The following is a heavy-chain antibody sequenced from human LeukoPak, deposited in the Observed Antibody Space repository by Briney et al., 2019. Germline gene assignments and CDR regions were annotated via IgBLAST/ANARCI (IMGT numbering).Heavy chain of an antibody. CDR3: AKDLLRYYDSSGYHLDY. D-gene: IGHD3-22*01. V-gene: IGHV3-23*01. CDR1: GFTFSSYA. Sequence: GGSLRLSCAAYGFTFSSYAMSLVRQAPGKGLEWVSAISGSGGSTYYADSVKGRFTTSRDNSKNTLYLQMNSLRAEDTAVYYCAKDLLRYYDSSGYHLDYWGQGTLVTVSS. CDR2: ISGSGGST. J-gene: IGHJ4*02.